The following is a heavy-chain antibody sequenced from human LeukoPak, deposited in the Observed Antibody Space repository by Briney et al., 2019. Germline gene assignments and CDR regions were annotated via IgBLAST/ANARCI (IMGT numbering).Heavy chain of an antibody. V-gene: IGHV4-61*02. CDR2: MYTSGST. D-gene: IGHD1-26*01. Sequence: SETLSLTCTVSGGSISSGFFYWSWIRQPAGKGVEWIGRMYTSGSTDYNPSLKSRVTISVDASKNQFSLRLTSVTAADTAVYYCARVGSIVGAIHSWGQGTLVTVSS. J-gene: IGHJ4*02. CDR3: ARVGSIVGAIHS. CDR1: GGSISSGFFY.